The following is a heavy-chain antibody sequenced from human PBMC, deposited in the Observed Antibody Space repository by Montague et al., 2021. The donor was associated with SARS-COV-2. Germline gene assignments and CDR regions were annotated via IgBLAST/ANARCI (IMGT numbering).Heavy chain of an antibody. D-gene: IGHD3-16*02. CDR2: ISYDGSNK. CDR1: GFTFSSYA. CDR3: ARDNYDYVWGSYRYIY. J-gene: IGHJ4*02. Sequence: SLRLSCAASGFTFSSYAMHWVRQAPGKGLEWVAVISYDGSNKYYADSVKGRFTISRDNSKNTLYLQMNSLRAEDTAVYYCARDNYDYVWGSYRYIYWGQGTLVTVSP. V-gene: IGHV3-30*04.